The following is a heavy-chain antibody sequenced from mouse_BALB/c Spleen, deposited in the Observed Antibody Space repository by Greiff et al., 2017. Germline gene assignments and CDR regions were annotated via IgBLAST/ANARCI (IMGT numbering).Heavy chain of an antibody. Sequence: QVQLQQSGAELVKPGASVKLSCKASGYTFTSYYMYWVKQRPGQGLEWIGEINPSNGGTNFNEKFKSKATLTVDKSSSTAYMQLSSLTSEDSAVHYCTRGWDLDYWGQGTTLTVSS. D-gene: IGHD4-1*01. CDR2: INPSNGGT. CDR3: TRGWDLDY. J-gene: IGHJ2*01. V-gene: IGHV1S81*02. CDR1: GYTFTSYY.